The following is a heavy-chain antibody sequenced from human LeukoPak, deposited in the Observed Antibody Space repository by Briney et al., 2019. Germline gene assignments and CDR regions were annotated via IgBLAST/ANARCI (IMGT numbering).Heavy chain of an antibody. CDR3: NRVVGGVEAVDY. D-gene: IGHD3-16*01. V-gene: IGHV3-49*04. J-gene: IGHJ4*02. CDR2: IRSKAYGGTT. CDR1: GFTFGDYA. Sequence: PGRSLRLSCTASGFTFGDYAMSWVRQAPGKGLEWVGCIRSKAYGGTTEYAASVKGRFTISRDDSKSIAYLQMNSLKTEDTAVYYCNRVVGGVEAVDYWGQGTLVTVSS.